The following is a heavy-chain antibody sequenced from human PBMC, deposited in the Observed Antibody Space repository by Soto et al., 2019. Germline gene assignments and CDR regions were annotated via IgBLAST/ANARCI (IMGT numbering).Heavy chain of an antibody. CDR3: ATQRGPTPYYYYYYMDV. CDR2: ISSSSSTI. D-gene: IGHD1-1*01. V-gene: IGHV3-48*01. Sequence: AGGSLRLSCAGSGFTFSSYWMNWVRPAPGKGLEWVSYISSSSSTIYYADSVKGRFTISRDNAKNSLYLQMNSLRAEDTAVYYCATQRGPTPYYYYYYMDVWGKGTTVTVSS. J-gene: IGHJ6*03. CDR1: GFTFSSYW.